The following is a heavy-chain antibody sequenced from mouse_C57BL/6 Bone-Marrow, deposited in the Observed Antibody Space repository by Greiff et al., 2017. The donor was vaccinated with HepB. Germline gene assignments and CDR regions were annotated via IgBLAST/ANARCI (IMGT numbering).Heavy chain of an antibody. D-gene: IGHD3-3*01. CDR3: TRGWFDY. Sequence: VQLKESGAELVRPGASVKLSCTASGFNIKDDYMHWVKQRPEQGLEWIGWIDPENGDTEYASKFQGKATITAATSSNTAYLQLSSLTSEDTAVYYCTRGWFDYWGQGTTLTVSS. CDR2: IDPENGDT. J-gene: IGHJ2*01. CDR1: GFNIKDDY. V-gene: IGHV14-4*01.